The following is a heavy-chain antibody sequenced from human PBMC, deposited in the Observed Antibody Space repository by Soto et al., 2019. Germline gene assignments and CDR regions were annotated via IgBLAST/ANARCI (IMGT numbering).Heavy chain of an antibody. CDR1: GYTFPSYG. CDR3: ARLHGYCISSSCHGHYAMDV. V-gene: IGHV1-18*01. CDR2: ISAYNGNT. D-gene: IGHD2-2*01. Sequence: ASVTVSCKASGYTFPSYGISWVRQAPGQGLEWMGWISAYNGNTNYAQKLQGRVTMTTDTSTSTAYMELRSLRSDDTAVYYCARLHGYCISSSCHGHYAMDVWGQGTTVTVSS. J-gene: IGHJ6*02.